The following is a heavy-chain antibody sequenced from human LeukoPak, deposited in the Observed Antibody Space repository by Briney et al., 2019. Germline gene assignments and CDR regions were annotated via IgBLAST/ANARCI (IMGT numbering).Heavy chain of an antibody. CDR1: GFTVSGNY. J-gene: IGHJ3*02. Sequence: GGSLRLSCAASGFTVSGNYMSWVRQAPGKGLEWVSIIYSGGSTYYADSVKGRFTISRDNSKNTLYLQMNSLRAEDTAVYYCARVFWEKDGFIGAFDIWGQGTMVTVSS. CDR3: ARVFWEKDGFIGAFDI. CDR2: IYSGGST. D-gene: IGHD3-3*01. V-gene: IGHV3-66*01.